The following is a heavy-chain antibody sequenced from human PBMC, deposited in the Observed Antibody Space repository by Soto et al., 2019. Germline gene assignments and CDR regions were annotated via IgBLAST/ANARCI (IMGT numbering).Heavy chain of an antibody. CDR3: AKMGGYYYDSSGYPVGYYFDY. V-gene: IGHV3-23*01. Sequence: TGGSLRLSCAASGFTFSSYAMSWVRQAPGKGLEWVSAISGSGGSTYYADSVKGRFTISRDNSKNTLYLQMNSLRAEDTAVYYCAKMGGYYYDSSGYPVGYYFDYWGQGTLVTVSS. CDR1: GFTFSSYA. D-gene: IGHD3-22*01. CDR2: ISGSGGST. J-gene: IGHJ4*02.